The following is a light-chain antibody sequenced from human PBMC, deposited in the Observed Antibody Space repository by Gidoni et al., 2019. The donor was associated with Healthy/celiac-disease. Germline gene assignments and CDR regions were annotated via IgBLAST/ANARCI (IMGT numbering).Light chain of an antibody. CDR3: SSYTSSSTLNVV. CDR2: DVS. J-gene: IGLJ2*01. V-gene: IGLV2-14*01. Sequence: QSALTQPASVSGSPGQPIPISCTGTSSDVGGYNYVSWYQQHPGKAPKLMIYDVSNRPSGVSNRFSGSKSGNTASLTISGLQAEDEADYYCSSYTSSSTLNVVFGGGTKLTVL. CDR1: SSDVGGYNY.